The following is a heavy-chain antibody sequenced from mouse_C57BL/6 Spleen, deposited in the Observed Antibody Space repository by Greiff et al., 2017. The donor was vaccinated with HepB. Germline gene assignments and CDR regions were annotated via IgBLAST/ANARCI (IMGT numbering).Heavy chain of an antibody. CDR3: ASPYYGSSYGAMDY. Sequence: VQLQQSGPELVKPGASVKISCKASGYAFSSSWMNWVKQRPGKGLEWIGRIYPGDGDTNYNGKFKGKATLTADKSSRTAYMQLSILPSEDSAVYFCASPYYGSSYGAMDYWGQGTSVTVSS. CDR1: GYAFSSSW. CDR2: IYPGDGDT. J-gene: IGHJ4*01. V-gene: IGHV1-82*01. D-gene: IGHD1-1*01.